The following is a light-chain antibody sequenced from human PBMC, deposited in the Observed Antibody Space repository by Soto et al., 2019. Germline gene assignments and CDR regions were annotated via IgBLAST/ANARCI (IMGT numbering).Light chain of an antibody. Sequence: DIQMTQSPSTLSAAVGDRVTITCRASQRISSWLAWYQKKPGKAPKLLIYDASSLESGVPSRFSGSGSGTEFTLTISSLQPDDFASYYCQLGFTFGPGTKVDIK. CDR1: QRISSW. V-gene: IGKV1-5*01. CDR3: QLGFT. CDR2: DAS. J-gene: IGKJ3*01.